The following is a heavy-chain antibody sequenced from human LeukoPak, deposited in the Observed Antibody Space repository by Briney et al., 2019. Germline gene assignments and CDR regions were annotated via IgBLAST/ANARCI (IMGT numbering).Heavy chain of an antibody. V-gene: IGHV1-46*04. D-gene: IGHD1-26*01. J-gene: IGHJ4*02. CDR2: INPSGGSQ. Sequence: ASVKVSRTACGYTFTSYYMHWVRQAPGQGLEGMGIINPSGGSQSYAQKVQGRVTMNTDTSTSTVYMELSRLRSEDTAVYYCAIRNSGSYTVDFDYWGQGTLVTVSS. CDR1: GYTFTSYY. CDR3: AIRNSGSYTVDFDY.